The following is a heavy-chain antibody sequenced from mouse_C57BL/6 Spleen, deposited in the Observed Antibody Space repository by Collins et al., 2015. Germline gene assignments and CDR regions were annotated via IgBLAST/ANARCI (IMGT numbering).Heavy chain of an antibody. D-gene: IGHD1-2*01. J-gene: IGHJ4*01. CDR1: GFSLTSYG. CDR2: IWRGGST. Sequence: QVQLKQSGPSLVQPSQSLSITCTVSGFSLTSYGVHWVRQSPGKGLEWLGVIWRGGSTDYNAAFMSRLSITKDNSKSQVFFKMNSLQADDTAIYYCAKNLRPHYYAMDYWGQGTSVTVSS. V-gene: IGHV2-5-1*01. CDR3: AKNLRPHYYAMDY.